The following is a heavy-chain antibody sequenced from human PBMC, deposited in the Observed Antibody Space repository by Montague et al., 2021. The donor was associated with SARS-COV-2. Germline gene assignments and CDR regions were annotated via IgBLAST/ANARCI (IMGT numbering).Heavy chain of an antibody. CDR1: GFTFSNYD. CDR3: ARRGYCSSTSCWALDY. CDR2: ISTSAYTT. V-gene: IGHV3-48*03. Sequence: SLRLSCAASGFTFSNYDMNWVRQAPGKGPEWISYISTSAYTTSYADSVKGRFTISRDNAKNSLYLQMNSLRAEDTAVYYCARRGYCSSTSCWALDYWGQGTLVTVSS. D-gene: IGHD2-2*01. J-gene: IGHJ4*02.